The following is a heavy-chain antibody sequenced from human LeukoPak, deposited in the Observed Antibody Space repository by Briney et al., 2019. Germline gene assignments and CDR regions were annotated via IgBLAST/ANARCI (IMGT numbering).Heavy chain of an antibody. J-gene: IGHJ4*02. CDR1: GFSFSSYG. V-gene: IGHV3-33*06. Sequence: GGSLRLSCAASGFSFSSYGMHWVRQSPGKGLEWVAVIWYDGSNKYYADSVKGRFTISRDNSKNTLYLQMDSLGAEDTALYYCAKGPSETAMATAFDYWGQGTLVTVSS. CDR3: AKGPSETAMATAFDY. D-gene: IGHD5-18*01. CDR2: IWYDGSNK.